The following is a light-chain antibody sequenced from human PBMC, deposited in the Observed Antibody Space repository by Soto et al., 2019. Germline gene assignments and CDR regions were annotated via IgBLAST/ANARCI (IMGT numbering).Light chain of an antibody. CDR2: KAS. J-gene: IGKJ4*01. CDR3: QQYNTYPLT. V-gene: IGKV1-5*03. CDR1: QSITTW. Sequence: DIQMTQSPSTLSASVGDRLTITCRASQSITTWLAWYQQKPGKAPKLLIYKASSLEGGVPSRFSGSGSGTEFNITISSLQPDDFATYYCQQYNTYPLTFGGGTTVEIK.